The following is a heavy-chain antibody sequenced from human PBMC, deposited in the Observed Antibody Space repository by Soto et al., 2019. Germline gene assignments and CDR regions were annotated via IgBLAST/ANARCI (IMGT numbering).Heavy chain of an antibody. CDR2: IKQDGSEK. V-gene: IGHV3-7*05. D-gene: IGHD3-22*01. CDR3: AREASPVYYYDSSGYYSDY. CDR1: GFTFSSYW. Sequence: GGSLRLSCAASGFTFSSYWMSWVRQAPGKGLEWVANIKQDGSEKYYVDSVKGRLTISRDNAKNSLYLQMNSLRAEDTAVYYCAREASPVYYYDSSGYYSDYWGQGTLVTVSS. J-gene: IGHJ4*02.